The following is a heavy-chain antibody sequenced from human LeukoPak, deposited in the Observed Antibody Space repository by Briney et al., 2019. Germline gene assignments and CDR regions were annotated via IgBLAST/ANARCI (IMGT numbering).Heavy chain of an antibody. Sequence: QPGGSLRLSCAASGFTFSSYAMSWVRQAPGKGLEWVSAISGSGGNTYYADSVKGRFTISRDNSKNTLYLQMNSLRAEDTAVYYCAKRGRYDILTGYFDYWGQGTLVTVSS. CDR1: GFTFSSYA. D-gene: IGHD3-9*01. CDR2: ISGSGGNT. J-gene: IGHJ4*02. V-gene: IGHV3-23*01. CDR3: AKRGRYDILTGYFDY.